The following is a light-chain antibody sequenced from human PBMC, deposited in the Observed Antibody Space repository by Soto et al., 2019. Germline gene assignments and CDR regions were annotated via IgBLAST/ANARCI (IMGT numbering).Light chain of an antibody. V-gene: IGLV2-14*01. J-gene: IGLJ2*01. CDR2: EVS. Sequence: QSALTQPASVSGSPGQSITISCTGTSSDVGGYNYVSWYQQHPGKAPKLMIYEVSNRPSGVSNRFSGSKSGNTASLTISGLQAEDEADYSCSSYTSSSQEVFGGGTKLTVL. CDR3: SSYTSSSQEV. CDR1: SSDVGGYNY.